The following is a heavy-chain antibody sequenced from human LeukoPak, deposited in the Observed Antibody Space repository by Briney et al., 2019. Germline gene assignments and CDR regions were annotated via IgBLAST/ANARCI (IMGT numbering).Heavy chain of an antibody. CDR1: GFTFSSSA. CDR3: AVQDIVVVPAAIRTDY. J-gene: IGHJ4*02. Sequence: GGSLRLSCAASGFTFSSSAMSWVRQVPGKGLEWVSGISASGGSTYYADSVKGRFTISRDNSRNTLYLQMNSLRAEDTAVYYCAVQDIVVVPAAIRTDYWGQGTLVTVSS. CDR2: ISASGGST. D-gene: IGHD2-2*02. V-gene: IGHV3-23*01.